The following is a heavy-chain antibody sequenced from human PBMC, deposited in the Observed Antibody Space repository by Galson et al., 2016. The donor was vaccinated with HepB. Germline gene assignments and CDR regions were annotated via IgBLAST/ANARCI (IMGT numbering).Heavy chain of an antibody. J-gene: IGHJ2*01. D-gene: IGHD3-22*01. CDR1: GGSINSYH. Sequence: ETLSLTCSVSGGSINSYHWSWIRQPPGKGLEWIGYMYYIGSTNYNPSLKSRVTMSVDTSKDQFSLKLTSVTAADTAVYYCARGYYDSKTYYGCHFDLWGRGTLVTVSS. V-gene: IGHV4-59*01. CDR3: ARGYYDSKTYYGCHFDL. CDR2: MYYIGST.